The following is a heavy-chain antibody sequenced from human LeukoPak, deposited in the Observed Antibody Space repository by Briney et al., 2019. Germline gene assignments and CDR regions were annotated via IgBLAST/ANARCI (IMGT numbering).Heavy chain of an antibody. CDR3: AKEGDGSGSYYNPNWFDP. CDR1: GFTFSSYA. Sequence: GGSLRLSCAASGFTFSSYAMSWVRQAPGKGLESVSAISGSGGSTYYADSVKGRFTISRDNSKNTLYLQMNSLRAEDTAVYYCAKEGDGSGSYYNPNWFDPWGQGTLVTVSS. J-gene: IGHJ5*02. V-gene: IGHV3-23*01. CDR2: ISGSGGST. D-gene: IGHD3-10*01.